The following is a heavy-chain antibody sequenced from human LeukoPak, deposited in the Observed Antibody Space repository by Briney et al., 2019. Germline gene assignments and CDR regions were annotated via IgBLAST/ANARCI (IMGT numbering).Heavy chain of an antibody. V-gene: IGHV3-23*01. D-gene: IGHD2-2*02. CDR1: GFTFSNFA. CDR2: ISAGGT. Sequence: GGSLRLSCAASGFTFSNFAMNWVRQAPGKGLEWVSAISAGGTFYADFVKGRFTISRDNSKNTLYLQMNSLRVDDTAVYYCVKGLYTIDYWGQGTLVTVSS. J-gene: IGHJ4*02. CDR3: VKGLYTIDY.